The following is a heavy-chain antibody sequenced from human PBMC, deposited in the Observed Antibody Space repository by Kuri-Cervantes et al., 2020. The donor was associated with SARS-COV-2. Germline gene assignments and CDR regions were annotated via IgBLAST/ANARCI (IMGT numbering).Heavy chain of an antibody. D-gene: IGHD2-15*01. Sequence: ASVKVSCKAFGYTFTSYGISWVRQAPGQGLEWMGWISAYKGNTNYAQKLQGRVTMTTDTSTSTAYMELRSLRSDDTAVYYCARDRVARSDYYYGMDVWGQGTTVTVSS. J-gene: IGHJ6*02. CDR3: ARDRVARSDYYYGMDV. V-gene: IGHV1-18*04. CDR1: GYTFTSYG. CDR2: ISAYKGNT.